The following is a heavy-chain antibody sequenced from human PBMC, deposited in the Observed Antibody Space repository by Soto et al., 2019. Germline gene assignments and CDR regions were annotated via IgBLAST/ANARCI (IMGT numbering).Heavy chain of an antibody. CDR3: TTTLLYYDSSGYYYEGCDY. Sequence: EVQLVESGGGLVQPGGSLKLSCAASGFTFSGSAMHWVRQASGKGLEWVGRIRSKANSYATAYAASVKGRFTISRDDSKNTAYLQMNSLKTEDTAVYYCTTTLLYYDSSGYYYEGCDYWGQGTLVTVSS. J-gene: IGHJ4*02. CDR1: GFTFSGSA. CDR2: IRSKANSYAT. D-gene: IGHD3-22*01. V-gene: IGHV3-73*02.